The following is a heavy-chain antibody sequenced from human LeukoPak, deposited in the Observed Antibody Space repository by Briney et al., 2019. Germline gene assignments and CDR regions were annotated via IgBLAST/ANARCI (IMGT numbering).Heavy chain of an antibody. CDR2: INPSGGST. CDR3: ARMAELRFLGEPRSFDY. V-gene: IGHV1-46*01. J-gene: IGHJ4*02. Sequence: ASVKVSCKASGGTFTSYYMHWVRQAPGQGLEWMGIINPSGGSTSYAQKFQGRVTMTRDTSTSTVYMELSSLRSEDTAVYYCARMAELRFLGEPRSFDYWGQGTLVTVSS. D-gene: IGHD3-3*01. CDR1: GGTFTSYY.